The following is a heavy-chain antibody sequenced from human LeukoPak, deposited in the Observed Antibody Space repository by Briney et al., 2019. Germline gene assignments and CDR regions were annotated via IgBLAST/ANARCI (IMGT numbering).Heavy chain of an antibody. CDR2: MYYSGNT. Sequence: SETLSLTCTVSGGSISSGPYYWGWIRQPPGKGLEWIGSMYYSGNTYYNPSLKSRVTISADTSKNQFSLNLKSVTAADTAVYYCARHFYFGSATYRPLDPCGQGILVTVSS. V-gene: IGHV4-39*01. CDR1: GGSISSGPYY. J-gene: IGHJ5*02. CDR3: ARHFYFGSATYRPLDP. D-gene: IGHD3-10*01.